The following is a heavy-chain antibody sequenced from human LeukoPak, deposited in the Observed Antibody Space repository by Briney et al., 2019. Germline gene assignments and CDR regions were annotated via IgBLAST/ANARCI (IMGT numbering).Heavy chain of an antibody. V-gene: IGHV4-59*01. Sequence: SETLSLTCTVSGGSISSYYWSWIRQPRGKGLEWIGYIYYSGSTNYNPSLKSRVTISVDTSKNQFSLKLSSVTAADTAVYYCARDRPSPGTIFGVVTDYYYGMDVWGQGTTVTVSS. CDR3: ARDRPSPGTIFGVVTDYYYGMDV. J-gene: IGHJ6*02. CDR1: GGSISSYY. D-gene: IGHD3-3*01. CDR2: IYYSGST.